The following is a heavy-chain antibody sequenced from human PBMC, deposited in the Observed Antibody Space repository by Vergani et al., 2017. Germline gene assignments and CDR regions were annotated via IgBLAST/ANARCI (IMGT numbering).Heavy chain of an antibody. V-gene: IGHV3-7*01. CDR3: ARVEQCLVPGGVDLLNAFDI. CDR1: GFTFSSYW. CDR2: IKQDGSEK. J-gene: IGHJ3*02. D-gene: IGHD6-19*01. Sequence: EVQLVESGGGLVQPGGSLRLSCAASGFTFSSYWMSWVRQAPGKGLEWVANIKQDGSEKYYVESVKGRFTISRDNARNSLYLQMNSLRAEDTAVYYWARVEQCLVPGGVDLLNAFDIWGQGTMVTVSS.